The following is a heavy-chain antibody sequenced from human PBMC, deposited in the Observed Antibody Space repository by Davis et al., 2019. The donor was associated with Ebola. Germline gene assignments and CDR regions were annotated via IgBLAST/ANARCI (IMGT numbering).Heavy chain of an antibody. Sequence: PGGSLRLSCAASGFTFSSYAMSWVRQAPGKGLEWVSAISGSGGSTYYADSVKGRFTISRDNSKNTPYLQMNSLRAEDTAVYYCARHDYGDSHFDYWGQGTLVTVSS. CDR2: ISGSGGST. D-gene: IGHD4-17*01. V-gene: IGHV3-23*01. CDR1: GFTFSSYA. CDR3: ARHDYGDSHFDY. J-gene: IGHJ4*02.